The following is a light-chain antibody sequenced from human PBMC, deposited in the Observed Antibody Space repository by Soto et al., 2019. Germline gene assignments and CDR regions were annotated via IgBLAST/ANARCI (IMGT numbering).Light chain of an antibody. Sequence: QSVLTQPASVSGSPGQSITISCTGTNSDVGDYNYVSWYQQHPGKAPKLMIYEVSNRPSGVSNRFSGSKSGNTASLTISGLQAEDEADYYCSSYTSSNTWVFGGGTKLTVL. CDR3: SSYTSSNTWV. J-gene: IGLJ3*02. CDR1: NSDVGDYNY. CDR2: EVS. V-gene: IGLV2-14*01.